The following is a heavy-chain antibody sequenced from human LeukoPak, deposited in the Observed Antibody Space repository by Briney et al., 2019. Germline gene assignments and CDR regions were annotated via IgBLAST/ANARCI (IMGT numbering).Heavy chain of an antibody. Sequence: PSETLSLTCTVSGGSISSYYWSWIRQPPGKGLEWIGYIYYSGSTNYNPSLKSRVTISVDTSKNQFSLKLSSVTAADTAVYYCARVGCSGGSCYSSAICYYGMDVWGQGTTVTVSS. J-gene: IGHJ6*02. CDR1: GGSISSYY. V-gene: IGHV4-59*01. CDR3: ARVGCSGGSCYSSAICYYGMDV. CDR2: IYYSGST. D-gene: IGHD2-15*01.